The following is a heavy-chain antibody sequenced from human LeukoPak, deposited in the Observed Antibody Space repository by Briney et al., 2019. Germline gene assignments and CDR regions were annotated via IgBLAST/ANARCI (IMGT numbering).Heavy chain of an antibody. CDR2: IKQDGSEK. J-gene: IGHJ1*01. CDR1: GFTSSSYW. D-gene: IGHD2-15*01. V-gene: IGHV3-7*01. Sequence: GGSLRLSCAASGFTSSSYWMSWVRQAPGKGLEWVANIKQDGSEKYYVDSVKGRFTISRDNAKNSLYLQMNSLRAGDTAVYYCARTYCSGGSCYSGPEYFQHWGQGTLVTVSS. CDR3: ARTYCSGGSCYSGPEYFQH.